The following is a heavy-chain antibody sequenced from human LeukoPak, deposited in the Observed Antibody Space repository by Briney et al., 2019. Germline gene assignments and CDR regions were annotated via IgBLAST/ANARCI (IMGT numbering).Heavy chain of an antibody. Sequence: GGSLRLSCAASGFTFSSYAMSWVRQAPGKGLEWVSAISGSGGSTYYADSVKGRFTISRDNSKNTLYLQMNSLRAEDTAVYYCAKSLRIVVVPAVGPWFDPWGQGTLVTVSS. CDR2: ISGSGGST. CDR1: GFTFSSYA. V-gene: IGHV3-23*01. D-gene: IGHD2-2*01. J-gene: IGHJ5*02. CDR3: AKSLRIVVVPAVGPWFDP.